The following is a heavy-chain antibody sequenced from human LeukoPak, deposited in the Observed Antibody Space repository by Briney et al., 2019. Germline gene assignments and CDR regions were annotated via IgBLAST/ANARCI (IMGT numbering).Heavy chain of an antibody. CDR1: GGSSSGYY. V-gene: IGHV4-34*01. D-gene: IGHD6-6*01. CDR3: ARGGGAYSSSYADWFDP. Sequence: SETLSLTYAVYGGSSSGYYWSWIRQPPGKGLEWIGEINHSGSTNYNPSLKSRVTISVDTSKNQFSLKLSSVTAADTAVYYCARGGGAYSSSYADWFDPWGQGTLVTVSS. CDR2: INHSGST. J-gene: IGHJ5*02.